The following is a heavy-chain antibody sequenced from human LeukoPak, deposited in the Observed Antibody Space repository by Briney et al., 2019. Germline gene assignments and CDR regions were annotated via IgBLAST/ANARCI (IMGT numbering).Heavy chain of an antibody. CDR2: IYWDDDK. D-gene: IGHD2-21*01. CDR3: AHRRIAAYGYFDS. J-gene: IGHJ4*02. Sequence: TLSLTCTVSGGSISSGGYYWSWIRQPPGKALEWLALIYWDDDKRYSPSLKSRLTITKDTSKNQVVLTMTNMGPVDTATYYCAHRRIAAYGYFDSWGQGTLVTVSS. V-gene: IGHV2-5*08. CDR1: GGSISSGGYY.